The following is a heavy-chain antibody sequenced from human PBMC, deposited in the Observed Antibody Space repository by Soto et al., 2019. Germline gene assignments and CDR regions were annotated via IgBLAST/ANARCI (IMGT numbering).Heavy chain of an antibody. D-gene: IGHD2-15*01. J-gene: IGHJ4*02. CDR1: GFTFDDYA. V-gene: IGHV3-9*01. CDR2: ISWNSGSI. Sequence: PGGSLRLSCAASGFTFDDYAMHWVRQAPGKGLEWVSGISWNSGSIGYADSVKGRFTISRDNAKNSLYLQMNSLRAEDTALYYCAKEIYCSGGSCYPGSPRHFDYWGQGTLVTVSS. CDR3: AKEIYCSGGSCYPGSPRHFDY.